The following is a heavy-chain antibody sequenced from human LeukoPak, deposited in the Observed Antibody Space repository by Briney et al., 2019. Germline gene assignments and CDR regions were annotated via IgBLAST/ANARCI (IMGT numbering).Heavy chain of an antibody. D-gene: IGHD3-3*01. CDR2: IIPIFGTA. Sequence: SVKVSCKASGGTFSSYAISWVRQAPGQGLEWMGGIIPIFGTANYAQKFQGRVTITTDESTSTAYMELSSLRSEDTAVYYCARHETSNYDFWSGLDDYWGQGTLATVSS. CDR1: GGTFSSYA. J-gene: IGHJ4*02. CDR3: ARHETSNYDFWSGLDDY. V-gene: IGHV1-69*05.